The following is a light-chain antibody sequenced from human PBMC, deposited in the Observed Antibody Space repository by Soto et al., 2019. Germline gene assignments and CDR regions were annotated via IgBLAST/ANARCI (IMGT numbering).Light chain of an antibody. CDR2: AAS. CDR3: LQYNNWPPWT. Sequence: EIVMTQSPATLSVSPGERATLSCRARQSISSNLAWYQQKPGQAPRLLIYAASTRATGVPARFSGSGSGTEFTLTISSLQSEDFAVYYCLQYNNWPPWTFGQGTKVAIK. CDR1: QSISSN. J-gene: IGKJ1*01. V-gene: IGKV3-15*01.